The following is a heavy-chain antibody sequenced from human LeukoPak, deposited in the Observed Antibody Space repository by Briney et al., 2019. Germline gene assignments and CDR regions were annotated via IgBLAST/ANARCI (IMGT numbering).Heavy chain of an antibody. CDR1: GFTFSSYW. CDR3: VKDGHSVTIFDY. Sequence: GGSLRLSCAASGFTFSSYWMHWVRQAPGKGLVWVSRINTDGSRTDYADSVKGRFSISRDNSKNTLSLQMNSLRPEDTAVYYCVKDGHSVTIFDYWGRGTLVTVSS. V-gene: IGHV3-74*01. CDR2: INTDGSRT. D-gene: IGHD4-17*01. J-gene: IGHJ4*02.